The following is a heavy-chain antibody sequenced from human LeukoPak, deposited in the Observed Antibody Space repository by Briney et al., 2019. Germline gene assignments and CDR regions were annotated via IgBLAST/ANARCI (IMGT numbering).Heavy chain of an antibody. CDR1: GFTFSSYA. CDR3: AKVGYVRTSPPDY. Sequence: GGSLRLSCAASGFTFSSYAMSWVRQAPGKGLEWVSAISGSGGSTYYADSVKGRFTISRDNSKNTLYLRMNSLRAEDTAVYYCAKVGYVRTSPPDYWGQGTLVTVSS. V-gene: IGHV3-23*01. D-gene: IGHD2-2*01. J-gene: IGHJ4*02. CDR2: ISGSGGST.